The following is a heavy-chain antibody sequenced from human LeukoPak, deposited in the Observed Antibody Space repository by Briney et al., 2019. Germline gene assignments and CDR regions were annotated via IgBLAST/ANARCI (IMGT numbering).Heavy chain of an antibody. V-gene: IGHV3-23*01. CDR1: GFTFSIYA. Sequence: GGSLRLSCAASGFTFSIYAMSWVRQAPGKGLEWVSAISGSGGSTYYADSVKGRFTISRDNSKNTLYLQMNSLRAEDTAVYYCAKDSDYYDSSGYYYVTDYWGQGTLVTVSS. CDR3: AKDSDYYDSSGYYYVTDY. J-gene: IGHJ4*02. CDR2: ISGSGGST. D-gene: IGHD3-22*01.